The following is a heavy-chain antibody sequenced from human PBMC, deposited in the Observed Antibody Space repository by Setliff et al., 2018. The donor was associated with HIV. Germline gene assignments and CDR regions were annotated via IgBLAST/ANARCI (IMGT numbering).Heavy chain of an antibody. CDR2: IYYTGYT. Sequence: SETLSLTCSVSGVSITTYHWHWVRQSPGKELEWLGWIYYTGYTDYNASLKSRLTISIDTSRNQFSLQLTSATAADTAIYYCAQTGGHIMELSRWGQGALVTVSS. CDR3: AQTGGHIMELSR. CDR1: GVSITTYH. V-gene: IGHV4-59*01. D-gene: IGHD7-27*01. J-gene: IGHJ4*02.